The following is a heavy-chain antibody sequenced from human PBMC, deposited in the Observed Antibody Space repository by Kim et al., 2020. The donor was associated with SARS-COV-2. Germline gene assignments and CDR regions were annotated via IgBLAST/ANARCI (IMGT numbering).Heavy chain of an antibody. CDR2: ISSSSSYI. Sequence: GGSLRLSCAASGFTFSSYSMNWVRQAPGKGLEWVSSISSSSSYIYYADSVKGRFTISRDNAKNSLYLQMNSLRAEDTAVYYCARDRYYGSGSAVLDPWGQGTLVTVSS. CDR1: GFTFSSYS. J-gene: IGHJ5*02. V-gene: IGHV3-21*01. CDR3: ARDRYYGSGSAVLDP. D-gene: IGHD3-10*01.